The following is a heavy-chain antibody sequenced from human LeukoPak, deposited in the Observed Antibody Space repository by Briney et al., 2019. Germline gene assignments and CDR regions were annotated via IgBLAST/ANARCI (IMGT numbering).Heavy chain of an antibody. CDR2: ISSNGGST. Sequence: GGSLRLSCAASGFTFSSYAMHWVRQAPGKGLEFVSVISSNGGSTNYANSVKGRFTISRDNSKNTLYLQMGSLRADDTAVYYCARDNRAFDPWGQGTLVTVSS. CDR3: ARDNRAFDP. J-gene: IGHJ5*02. V-gene: IGHV3-64*01. CDR1: GFTFSSYA. D-gene: IGHD3-16*02.